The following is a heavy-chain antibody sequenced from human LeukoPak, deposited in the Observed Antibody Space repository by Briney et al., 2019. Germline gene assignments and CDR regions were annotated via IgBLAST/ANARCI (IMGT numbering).Heavy chain of an antibody. CDR1: GFTVSSYD. CDR2: IYSGVDT. D-gene: IGHD3-10*01. J-gene: IGHJ3*02. CDR3: ARRHASGNNVFDI. Sequence: GGSLRLSCAGFGFTVSSYDMNWVRQAPGKGLEWVSVIYSGVDTYYADSVKGRFTISRDNSKNTLYVEMHGLRAEDTAVYYCARRHASGNNVFDIWGQGTMVTVSS. V-gene: IGHV3-53*01.